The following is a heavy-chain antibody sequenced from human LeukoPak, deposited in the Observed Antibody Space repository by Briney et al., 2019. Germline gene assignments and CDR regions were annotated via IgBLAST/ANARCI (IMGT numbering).Heavy chain of an antibody. D-gene: IGHD3-10*01. Sequence: ASETLSLTCTVSGGSISSSSYYWGWIRQPPGKGLEWIGSIYYSGSTYYNPSLKSRVTISVDTSKNQFSLKLSSVTAADTAVYYCARAVATLWFGELLPYYYYYYMDVWGKGTTVTVSS. CDR1: GGSISSSSYY. J-gene: IGHJ6*03. CDR3: ARAVATLWFGELLPYYYYYYMDV. V-gene: IGHV4-39*07. CDR2: IYYSGST.